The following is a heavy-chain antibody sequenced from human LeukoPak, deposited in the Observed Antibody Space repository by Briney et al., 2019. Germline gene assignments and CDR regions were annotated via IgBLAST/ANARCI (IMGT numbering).Heavy chain of an antibody. CDR1: GGSFSGYY. CDR2: INHSGST. Sequence: SETPSLTCAVYGGSFSGYYWSWIRQPPGKGLEWIGEINHSGSTNYNPSLKSRVTISVDTSKNQFSLKLSSVTAADTAVYYCARGGAGNYYYYYMDVWGKGTTVTVSS. J-gene: IGHJ6*03. CDR3: ARGGAGNYYYYYMDV. D-gene: IGHD1-26*01. V-gene: IGHV4-34*01.